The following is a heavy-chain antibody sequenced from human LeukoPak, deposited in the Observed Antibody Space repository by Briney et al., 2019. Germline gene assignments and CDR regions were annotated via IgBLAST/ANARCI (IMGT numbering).Heavy chain of an antibody. J-gene: IGHJ4*02. CDR1: GGSISSGGYY. Sequence: PSETLSLTCTVSGGSISSGGYYWSWIRQHPGKGLGWIGYIYYSGSTYCNPSLKSRVTISVDTSKNQFSLKLSSVTAADTAVYYCARADTAMVIFDYWGQGTLVTVSS. V-gene: IGHV4-30-4*08. CDR2: IYYSGST. CDR3: ARADTAMVIFDY. D-gene: IGHD5-18*01.